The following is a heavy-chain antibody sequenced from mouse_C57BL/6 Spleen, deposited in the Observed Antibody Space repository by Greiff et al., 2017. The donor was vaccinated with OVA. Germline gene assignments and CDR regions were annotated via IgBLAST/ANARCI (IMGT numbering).Heavy chain of an antibody. CDR1: GYTFTSYW. CDR3: ARKRGYYFDY. V-gene: IGHV1-50*01. CDR2: IDPSDSYT. J-gene: IGHJ2*01. Sequence: QVQLKQPGAELVKPGASVKLSCKASGYTFTSYWMQWVKQRPGQGLEWIGEIDPSDSYTNYNQKFKGKATLTVDTSSSTAYMQLSSLTSEDSAVYYCARKRGYYFDYWGQGTTLTVSS.